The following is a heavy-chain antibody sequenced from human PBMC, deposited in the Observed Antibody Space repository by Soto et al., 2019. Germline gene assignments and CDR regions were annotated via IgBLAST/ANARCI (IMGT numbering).Heavy chain of an antibody. CDR2: IIPIFGTA. D-gene: IGHD3-16*01. CDR1: GGTFSSYA. Sequence: QVQLVQSGAEVKKPGSSVKVSCKASGGTFSSYAISWVRQAPGQGLEWMGGIIPIFGTADYAQKFQGRVTITADDFPSTAYMELSSLRSEATAVYYCARHLGGNHYYYGMDVWGQGTTVTVYS. V-gene: IGHV1-69*12. J-gene: IGHJ6*02. CDR3: ARHLGGNHYYYGMDV.